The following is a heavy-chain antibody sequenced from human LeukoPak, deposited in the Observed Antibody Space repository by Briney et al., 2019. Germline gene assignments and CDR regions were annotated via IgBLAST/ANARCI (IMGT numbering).Heavy chain of an antibody. V-gene: IGHV4-39*07. Sequence: SETLSLTCTVSGGSISSSSYYWGWIRQPPGKGLEWIGSIYYSGSTYYNPSLKSRVTISVDTSKNQFSLKLSSVTAADTAVYYCARAVYSGYDYGGFDYWGQGTLVTVSS. D-gene: IGHD5-12*01. J-gene: IGHJ4*02. CDR1: GGSISSSSYY. CDR2: IYYSGST. CDR3: ARAVYSGYDYGGFDY.